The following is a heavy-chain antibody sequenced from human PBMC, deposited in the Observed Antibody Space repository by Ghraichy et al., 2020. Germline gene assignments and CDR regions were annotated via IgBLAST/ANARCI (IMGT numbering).Heavy chain of an antibody. CDR3: ARGGFFTYAFDV. CDR2: MYLSGST. J-gene: IGHJ3*01. Sequence: SQTRSLTCTVSGDSISSGPYSWSWIRQPPGKGLEWIGYMYLSGSTYYNLSLKSRVTISIDRSKHQFSLKMSSVTAADTAVYYCARGGFFTYAFDVWGQGTMVTVPS. D-gene: IGHD2/OR15-2a*01. CDR1: GDSISSGPYS. V-gene: IGHV4-30-2*01.